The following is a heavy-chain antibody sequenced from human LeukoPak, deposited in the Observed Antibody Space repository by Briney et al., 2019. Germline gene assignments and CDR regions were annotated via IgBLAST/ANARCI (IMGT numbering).Heavy chain of an antibody. V-gene: IGHV4-61*02. CDR3: ARAVRGYSYTFDY. Sequence: PSETLSLTCTVSGGSISSGSYYWSWIRQPAGKGLEWIGRIYTSGSTNYNPSLKSRVTISVDTSKNQFSLKLSSVTAADTAVYYCARAVRGYSYTFDYWGQGTLVTVSS. D-gene: IGHD5-18*01. J-gene: IGHJ4*02. CDR1: GGSISSGSYY. CDR2: IYTSGST.